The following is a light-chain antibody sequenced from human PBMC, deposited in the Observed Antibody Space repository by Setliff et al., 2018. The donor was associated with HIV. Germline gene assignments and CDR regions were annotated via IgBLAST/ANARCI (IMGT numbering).Light chain of an antibody. Sequence: QSALTQPASVSGSPGQSITISCTGTSSDVGGYNYVSWYRQRPGRAPELMIYEVTNRPSGVSYRFSGSKSGNKASLTISGLQAEDEDDYYCSSYTSSSSLLYVFGTGTKVTVL. V-gene: IGLV2-14*01. J-gene: IGLJ1*01. CDR1: SSDVGGYNY. CDR2: EVT. CDR3: SSYTSSSSLLYV.